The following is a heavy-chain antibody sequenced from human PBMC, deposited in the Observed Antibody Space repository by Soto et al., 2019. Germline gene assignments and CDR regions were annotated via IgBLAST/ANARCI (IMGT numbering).Heavy chain of an antibody. J-gene: IGHJ6*03. Sequence: PSETLSLTCTVSGGSISSCYWSWIRQPPGKGLEWIGYIYYSGSTNYNPSLKSRVTISVDTSKNQFSLKLSSVTAADTAVYYCARRTMDFWSGYSYYYYMDVWGKGTTVTVSS. V-gene: IGHV4-59*08. D-gene: IGHD3-3*01. CDR2: IYYSGST. CDR3: ARRTMDFWSGYSYYYYMDV. CDR1: GGSISSCY.